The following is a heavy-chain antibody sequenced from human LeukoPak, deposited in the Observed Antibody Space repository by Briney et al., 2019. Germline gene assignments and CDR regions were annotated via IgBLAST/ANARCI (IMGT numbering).Heavy chain of an antibody. CDR1: GFTFSNAW. CDR3: AKGRDGYNFEDAFDI. D-gene: IGHD5-24*01. CDR2: IKSKTDGGTT. Sequence: GGSLRLSCAASGFTFSNAWMSWVRQAPGKGLEWVGRIKSKTDGGTTDYAAPVKGRFTISRDDSKNTLYLQMNSLRAEDTAVYYCAKGRDGYNFEDAFDIWGQGTMVTVSS. J-gene: IGHJ3*02. V-gene: IGHV3-15*01.